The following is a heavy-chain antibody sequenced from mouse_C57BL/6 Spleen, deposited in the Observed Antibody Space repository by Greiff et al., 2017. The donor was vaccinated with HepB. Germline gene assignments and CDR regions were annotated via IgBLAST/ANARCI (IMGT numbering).Heavy chain of an antibody. J-gene: IGHJ1*03. Sequence: QVQLKESGAELVRPGASVTLSCKASGYTFTDYEMHWVKQTPVHGLEWIGAIDPETGGTAYNQKFKGKAILTADKSSSTAYMELRSLTSEDSAVYYCTRGDNYYWYFDVWGTGTTVTVSS. CDR3: TRGDNYYWYFDV. CDR1: GYTFTDYE. V-gene: IGHV1-15*01. D-gene: IGHD1-3*01. CDR2: IDPETGGT.